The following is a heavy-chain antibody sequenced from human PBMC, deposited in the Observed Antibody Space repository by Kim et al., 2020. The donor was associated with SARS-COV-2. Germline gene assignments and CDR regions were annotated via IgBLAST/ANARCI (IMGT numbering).Heavy chain of an antibody. CDR2: GGST. CDR3: AKITYSGSY. V-gene: IGHV3-23*01. D-gene: IGHD1-26*01. Sequence: GGSTYSADPVKGRFTISRDNSKNTLYLQMTSLRAEDTAVYYCAKITYSGSYWGQGTLVTVSS. J-gene: IGHJ4*02.